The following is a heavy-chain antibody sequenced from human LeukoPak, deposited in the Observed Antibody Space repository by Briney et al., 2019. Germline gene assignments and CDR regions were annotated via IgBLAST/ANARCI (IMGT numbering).Heavy chain of an antibody. CDR1: GGSITSSTYY. CDR2: IYYSGST. J-gene: IGHJ5*02. CDR3: AREVEMATTPYNWFGP. Sequence: SETLSLTCTVSGGSITSSTYYWGWIRQPPGKGLEWIGSIYYSGSTYYNPSLKSRVTMSVDTSKNQFSLKLSSVTAADTAVYYCAREVEMATTPYNWFGPWGQGTLVTVSS. D-gene: IGHD5-24*01. V-gene: IGHV4-39*07.